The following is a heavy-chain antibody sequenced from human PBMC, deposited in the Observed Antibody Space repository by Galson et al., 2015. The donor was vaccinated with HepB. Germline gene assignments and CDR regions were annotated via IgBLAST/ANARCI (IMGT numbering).Heavy chain of an antibody. D-gene: IGHD3-16*01. CDR2: ISGSGGST. V-gene: IGHV3-23*01. Sequence: SYAMNWVRQAPGKGLEWVSVISGSGGSTYYVDSVKGRFTISRDNSNNTLYLQMSSLRAEDTAVYFCAKGQLGVDYWGQGTLVTVSS. CDR1: SYA. CDR3: AKGQLGVDY. J-gene: IGHJ4*02.